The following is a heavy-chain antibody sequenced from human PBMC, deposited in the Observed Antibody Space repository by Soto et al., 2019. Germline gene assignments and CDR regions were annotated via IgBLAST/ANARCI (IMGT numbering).Heavy chain of an antibody. D-gene: IGHD3-3*01. V-gene: IGHV1-3*04. CDR1: GYIFTIYA. CDR2: INTDNGNT. Sequence: QVQLVQSGAEEKKPGASVKVSCKASGYIFTIYAIHWVRQAPGQGLEWMGWINTDNGNTRYSQKFQGRVTITRDTSASTAYMELSSLISEDTSVYYCARAGNDLWTGYYDGWGQGTLVTVSS. J-gene: IGHJ4*02. CDR3: ARAGNDLWTGYYDG.